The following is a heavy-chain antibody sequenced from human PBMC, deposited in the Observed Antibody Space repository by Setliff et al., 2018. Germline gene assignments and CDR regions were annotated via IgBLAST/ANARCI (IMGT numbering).Heavy chain of an antibody. D-gene: IGHD3-10*01. Sequence: SETLSLTCTVSGGSLSGSLRGYAVFWGWIRQSPGKELEWIGSAYYNGDSCYNPSLKSRVTMSVDTSRNQFSLHLISVTAADTAVYYCARHVGTRSRGYNYYYYFMDVWGKGTTVTVSS. CDR3: ARHVGTRSRGYNYYYYFMDV. CDR1: GGSLSGSLRGYAVF. V-gene: IGHV4-39*01. J-gene: IGHJ6*03. CDR2: AYYNGDS.